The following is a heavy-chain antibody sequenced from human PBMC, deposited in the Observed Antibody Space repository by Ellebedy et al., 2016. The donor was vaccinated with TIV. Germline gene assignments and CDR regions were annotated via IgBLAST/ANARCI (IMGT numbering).Heavy chain of an antibody. CDR2: VTDTGNNK. D-gene: IGHD3-10*01. Sequence: GESLKISCTTSGFSFGDYAMVWVRQAPGKGLEWVASVTDTGNNKYYADSVKGRFTISRDNSKNTLNLQMNSLTTEDTAVYYCARDLYFGEGDALDIWGQGTTVTVSS. CDR3: ARDLYFGEGDALDI. J-gene: IGHJ3*02. CDR1: GFSFGDYA. V-gene: IGHV3-30-3*01.